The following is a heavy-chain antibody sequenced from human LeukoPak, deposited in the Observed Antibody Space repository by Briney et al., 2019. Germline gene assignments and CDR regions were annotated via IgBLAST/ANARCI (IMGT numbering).Heavy chain of an antibody. CDR1: GGSFSGYY. D-gene: IGHD6-13*01. V-gene: IGHV4-34*01. Sequence: PSETLSLTCAVYGGSFSGYYWSWIRQPPGKGLEWIGEINHSGSTNYNPSLKSRVTISVDTSKNQFSLKLSSVTAADTAVYYCARGARRDIETAAAFPYFDYWGQGTLVTVSS. CDR3: ARGARRDIETAAAFPYFDY. CDR2: INHSGST. J-gene: IGHJ4*02.